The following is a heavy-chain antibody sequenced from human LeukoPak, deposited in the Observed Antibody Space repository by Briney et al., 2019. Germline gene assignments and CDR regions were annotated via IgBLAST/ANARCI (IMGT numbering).Heavy chain of an antibody. CDR2: ISGSGGST. CDR1: GXTFSSYA. J-gene: IGHJ4*02. Sequence: GGSLRLSWAASGXTFSSYAMSWVRQAPGKGLEWVSAISGSGGSTYYADSVKGRFTISRDNPKNTLYLQMNSLRAEDTAVYYCAKDSGSGSYPDYWGQGTLVTVSS. V-gene: IGHV3-23*01. D-gene: IGHD3-10*01. CDR3: AKDSGSGSYPDY.